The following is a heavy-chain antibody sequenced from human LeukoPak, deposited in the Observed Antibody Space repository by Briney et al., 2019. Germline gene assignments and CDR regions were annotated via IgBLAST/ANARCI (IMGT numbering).Heavy chain of an antibody. J-gene: IGHJ4*02. Sequence: SETLSLTCTVSGASISSYYWSWIRQPPGKGLEWIGDIYYSGSIKYNPSLKSRATMSVDTSKNQFSLKLSSVTAADTAIYYCARENPSGYYNRPIDYWGQGTLVTVSS. V-gene: IGHV4-59*01. CDR1: GASISSYY. CDR2: IYYSGSI. CDR3: ARENPSGYYNRPIDY. D-gene: IGHD3-22*01.